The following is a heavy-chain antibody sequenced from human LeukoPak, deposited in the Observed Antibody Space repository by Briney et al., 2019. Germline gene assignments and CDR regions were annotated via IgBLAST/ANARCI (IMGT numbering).Heavy chain of an antibody. Sequence: PGGSLRLSCAASGFTFSSYAMSWVRQAPGKGLEWVSAISGSGGSTYYADSVKGRFTISRDNSKNTLYLQMNSLRAEDTAVYYCAKAKSPHYYYYGMDVWGQGTTVTVSS. V-gene: IGHV3-23*01. J-gene: IGHJ6*02. CDR1: GFTFSSYA. CDR3: AKAKSPHYYYYGMDV. CDR2: ISGSGGST.